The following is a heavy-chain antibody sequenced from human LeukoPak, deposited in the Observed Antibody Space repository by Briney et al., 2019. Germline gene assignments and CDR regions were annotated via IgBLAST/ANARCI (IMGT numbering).Heavy chain of an antibody. J-gene: IGHJ4*02. CDR2: MNPNSGNT. V-gene: IGHV1-8*01. CDR3: ARGLLHTGGRFSKSLLSY. CDR1: GYTFTSYD. Sequence: VASVKVSCKASGYTFTSYDINCVRQATGQGREWMGWMNPNSGNTGYAQKFQGRVTMTRNTSISPAYLELSSLRSEDTAVYYCARGLLHTGGRFSKSLLSYWGQGTLDTVSS. D-gene: IGHD3-10*01.